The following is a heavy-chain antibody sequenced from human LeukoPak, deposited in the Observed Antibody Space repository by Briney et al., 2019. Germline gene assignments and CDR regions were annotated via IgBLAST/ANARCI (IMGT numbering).Heavy chain of an antibody. D-gene: IGHD5-24*01. CDR1: GDSISSSRYY. V-gene: IGHV4-61*01. CDR2: IYYSGST. Sequence: SETLSLTCTVSGDSISSSRYYWSWIRQPPGKGLEWIGYIYYSGSTNYNPSLKSRVTISVDTSKNQFSLKLSSVTAADTAVYYCARGTDGYNSGDWGQGTLVTVSS. J-gene: IGHJ4*02. CDR3: ARGTDGYNSGD.